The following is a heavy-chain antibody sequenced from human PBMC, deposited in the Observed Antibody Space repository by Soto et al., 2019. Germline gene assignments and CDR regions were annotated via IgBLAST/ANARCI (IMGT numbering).Heavy chain of an antibody. D-gene: IGHD3-9*01. V-gene: IGHV2-5*01. CDR1: GFSLSSGGVG. Sequence: QITLKESGPTLVKPTQTLTLTCSFSGFSLSSGGVGVAWIRQPPGKALEWLAIIYYNDDKRYSPSLKSRLTITKDTSKDQVVLTMTSMDPVDTATYYCVHRTERGEVNNLTRWFGPWGQGTLVTVSS. J-gene: IGHJ5*02. CDR2: IYYNDDK. CDR3: VHRTERGEVNNLTRWFGP.